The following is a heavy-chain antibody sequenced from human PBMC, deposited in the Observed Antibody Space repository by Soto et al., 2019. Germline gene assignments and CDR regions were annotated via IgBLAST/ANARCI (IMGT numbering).Heavy chain of an antibody. D-gene: IGHD6-13*01. CDR3: ARHGYIAAAGTLDY. V-gene: IGHV4-39*01. J-gene: IGHJ4*02. Sequence: QLQLQESGPGLVKPSETLSLTCTVSGGSISSSRYYWGWIRQPPGKGLEWIGSIYYSGSTHYNPSLKSRVTISVDTSKNQFSLKLSSVTAADTAVYYCARHGYIAAAGTLDYWGQGTLVTVSS. CDR1: GGSISSSRYY. CDR2: IYYSGST.